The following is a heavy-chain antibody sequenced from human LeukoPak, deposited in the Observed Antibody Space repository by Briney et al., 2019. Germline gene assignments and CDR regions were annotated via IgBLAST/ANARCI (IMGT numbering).Heavy chain of an antibody. J-gene: IGHJ4*02. CDR2: ITTYNGNT. CDR3: ARGPYYDSWSGAGY. V-gene: IGHV1-18*01. D-gene: IGHD3-3*01. CDR1: GYTFRDFG. Sequence: GASVKVSCTASGYTFRDFGISWVRQAPGQGLGWMGWITTYNGNTNYIQKLQGRVTMTTDTSTSTAYMELRSLRSDDTAVYYCARGPYYDSWSGAGYWGQGTLVTVSS.